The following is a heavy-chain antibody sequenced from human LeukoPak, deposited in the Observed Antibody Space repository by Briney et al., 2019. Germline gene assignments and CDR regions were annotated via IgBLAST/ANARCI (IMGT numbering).Heavy chain of an antibody. Sequence: PSETLSLTCTVPGGSLSSYYLSWIRQPPGKGLEWIGNIYYSGSTNYNPSLKSRVTISVDTSKNQFSLKVSPVTAADTAVYYCARDGGGSSRPFDYWGQGTPVTVSS. D-gene: IGHD2-15*01. J-gene: IGHJ4*02. CDR2: IYYSGST. CDR3: ARDGGGSSRPFDY. V-gene: IGHV4-59*01. CDR1: GGSLSSYY.